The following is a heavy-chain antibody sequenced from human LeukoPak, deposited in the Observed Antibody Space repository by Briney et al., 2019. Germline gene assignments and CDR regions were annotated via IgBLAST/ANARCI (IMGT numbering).Heavy chain of an antibody. CDR2: ISASGGYT. V-gene: IGHV3-23*01. J-gene: IGHJ4*02. CDR3: AKEAGSGWSYFDS. CDR1: GFTFSSYG. Sequence: GGSLKLSCAASGFTFSSYGMSWVRQAPGKGLEWVSGISASGGYTYYADSVRGRFTVSRDSSKNTLYLQLNSLRAEDTAVYSCAKEAGSGWSYFDSWGQGTLVTVSS. D-gene: IGHD6-19*01.